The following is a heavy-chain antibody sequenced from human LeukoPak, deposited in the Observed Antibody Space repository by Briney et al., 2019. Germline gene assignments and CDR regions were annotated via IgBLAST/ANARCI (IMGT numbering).Heavy chain of an antibody. CDR3: ARHRITFGGVIAPEGFDY. D-gene: IGHD3-16*02. V-gene: IGHV4-4*07. Sequence: SWIRQPAGXXLEWIGRIYTSGSTNYNPSLKSRVTMSVDTSKNQFSLKLSSVTAAGTAVYYCARHRITFGGVIAPEGFDYWGQGTLVTVSS. J-gene: IGHJ4*02. CDR2: IYTSGST.